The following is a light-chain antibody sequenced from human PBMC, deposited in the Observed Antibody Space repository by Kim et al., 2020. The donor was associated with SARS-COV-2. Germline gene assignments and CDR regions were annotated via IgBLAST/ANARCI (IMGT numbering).Light chain of an antibody. CDR3: ISYTTSGTWV. J-gene: IGLJ3*02. CDR2: NVT. CDR1: SSDVGGHEH. Sequence: QSALTQPASVSGSPGQSITISCSGTSSDVGGHEHVSWFQQNAGKAPKLIIYNVTRRPSGVSSRFSGSKSDNTASLAISGLQADDEADYYCISYTTSGTWVFGGGTKLTVL. V-gene: IGLV2-14*01.